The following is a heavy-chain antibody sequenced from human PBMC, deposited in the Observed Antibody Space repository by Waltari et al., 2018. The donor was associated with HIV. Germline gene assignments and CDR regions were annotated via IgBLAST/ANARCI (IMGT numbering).Heavy chain of an antibody. CDR3: ARGREIFYDYGDTVDY. CDR2: INHSGST. Sequence: QVQLQQWGAGLLKPSETLSLTCAVYGGSFSGYYWSWIRQPPGKGLEWIGEINHSGSTNYNPSLKSRVTISVDTSKNQFSLKLSSVTAADTAVYYCARGREIFYDYGDTVDYWGQGTLVTVSS. D-gene: IGHD4-17*01. CDR1: GGSFSGYY. J-gene: IGHJ4*02. V-gene: IGHV4-34*01.